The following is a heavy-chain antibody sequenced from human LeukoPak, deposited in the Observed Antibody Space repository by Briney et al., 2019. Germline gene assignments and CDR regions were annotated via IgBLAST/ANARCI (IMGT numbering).Heavy chain of an antibody. Sequence: GGSLRLSCAASGFTLSSSGMHWVRQAPGKGLEWVANTKQDGSEKYYVDSVKGRFTISRDNTKNSLYLQMNSLRAEDTAVYYCARGSGSYDYWGQGTLVTVSS. CDR1: GFTLSSSG. D-gene: IGHD1-26*01. J-gene: IGHJ4*02. V-gene: IGHV3-7*01. CDR3: ARGSGSYDY. CDR2: TKQDGSEK.